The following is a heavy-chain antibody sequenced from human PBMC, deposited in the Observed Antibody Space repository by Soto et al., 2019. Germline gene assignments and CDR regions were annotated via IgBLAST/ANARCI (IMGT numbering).Heavy chain of an antibody. CDR1: GYTFTGCY. D-gene: IGHD3-22*01. V-gene: IGHV1-2*02. Sequence: ASVKVSCKASGYTFTGCYMHWVRQAPGQGLEWMGWINPNSGGTNYAQKFQGRVTMTRDTSISTAYMELSRLRSDDTAVYYCARRSPFRNYYDSSGYKYWGQGTLVTVSS. CDR2: INPNSGGT. CDR3: ARRSPFRNYYDSSGYKY. J-gene: IGHJ4*02.